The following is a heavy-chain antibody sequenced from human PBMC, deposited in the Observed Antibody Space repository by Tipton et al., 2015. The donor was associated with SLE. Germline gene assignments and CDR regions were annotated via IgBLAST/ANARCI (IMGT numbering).Heavy chain of an antibody. D-gene: IGHD2-21*02. Sequence: TLSLTCAVYGGSFSGYYWSWIRQPPGKGLEWIGYIYTSGSTNYNPSLKSRVTISVDTSKNQFSLKLSSVTAADTAVYYCARGVVVTAIPIFDIWAKGQWSPSLQ. CDR3: ARGVVVTAIPIFDI. J-gene: IGHJ3*02. V-gene: IGHV4-4*09. CDR2: IYTSGST. CDR1: GGSFSGYY.